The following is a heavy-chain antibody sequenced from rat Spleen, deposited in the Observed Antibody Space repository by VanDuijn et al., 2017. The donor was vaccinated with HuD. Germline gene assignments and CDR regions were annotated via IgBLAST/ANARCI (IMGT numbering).Heavy chain of an antibody. J-gene: IGHJ2*01. D-gene: IGHD1-10*01. CDR1: GFTFSDNY. CDR3: TRGDFRGFIDY. Sequence: EVQLVESDGGLVQPGRSLKLSCAVSGFTFSDNYMAWVRQAPTKGLEWVATISHDGSSTYYRDPEKGRFTISRDNAKSTLYLQMNSLRSEDTATYYCTRGDFRGFIDYWGQGVLVTVSS. V-gene: IGHV5-29*01. CDR2: ISHDGSST.